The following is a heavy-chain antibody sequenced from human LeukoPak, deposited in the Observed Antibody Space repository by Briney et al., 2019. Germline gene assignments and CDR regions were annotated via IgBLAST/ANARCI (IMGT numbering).Heavy chain of an antibody. J-gene: IGHJ6*02. CDR1: GYTFTSHY. V-gene: IGHV1-46*01. Sequence: ASVKVSCKASGYTFTSHYMHWVRQAPGQGLEWMGIINPSGGSTNYAQKFRGRVTMTRDTSTSTVYMDLSSLRSEDTAVYYCARVGVPGGVYYGMDVWGLGTTVTVSS. CDR2: INPSGGST. CDR3: ARVGVPGGVYYGMDV. D-gene: IGHD1-1*01.